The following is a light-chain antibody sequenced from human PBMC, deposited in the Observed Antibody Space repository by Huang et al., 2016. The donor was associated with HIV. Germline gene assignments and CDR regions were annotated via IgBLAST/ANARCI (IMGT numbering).Light chain of an antibody. CDR1: QTVTNNY. CDR3: QQFGSSPPYS. Sequence: IVLTQSPDTLSLSPVERATLSCRARQTVTNNYLAWYQQRPGQAPRLLNYGASARATGSPDRFSGSGAGTDFTLTISRLGPKDFVVYYCQQFGSSPPYSFGQGTKLEIK. CDR2: GAS. J-gene: IGKJ2*03. V-gene: IGKV3-20*01.